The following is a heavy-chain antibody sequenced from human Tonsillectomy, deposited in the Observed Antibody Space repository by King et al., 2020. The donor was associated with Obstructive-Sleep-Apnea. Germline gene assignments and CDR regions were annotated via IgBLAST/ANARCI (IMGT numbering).Heavy chain of an antibody. CDR2: IRYDGSNK. CDR1: GFTFSSYG. J-gene: IGHJ4*02. Sequence: VQLVESGGGVVEPGGSLRLSCAASGFTFSSYGMHGVRQAPGRGLEWLAFIRYDGSNKYYANSVKGRVNLSRDNSKNTLYLQMNSLRAEDTSGYYCAKEAYSSGWYVDYWGQGTLVTVSS. CDR3: AKEAYSSGWYVDY. V-gene: IGHV3-30*02. D-gene: IGHD6-19*01.